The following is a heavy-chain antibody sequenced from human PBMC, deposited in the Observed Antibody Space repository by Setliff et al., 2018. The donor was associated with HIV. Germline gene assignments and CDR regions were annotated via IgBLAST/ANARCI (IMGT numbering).Heavy chain of an antibody. CDR3: ARDLQYNYYYGMDV. Sequence: GASVKVSCKASGGTFSSYAISWVRQAPGQGLEWMGIINPSGGSTNYAQKFQGRVTITADESTSTAYMELSSLRSEDTAVYYCARDLQYNYYYGMDVWGQGTTVTVS. CDR1: GGTFSSYA. CDR2: INPSGGST. J-gene: IGHJ6*02. D-gene: IGHD4-4*01. V-gene: IGHV1-69*11.